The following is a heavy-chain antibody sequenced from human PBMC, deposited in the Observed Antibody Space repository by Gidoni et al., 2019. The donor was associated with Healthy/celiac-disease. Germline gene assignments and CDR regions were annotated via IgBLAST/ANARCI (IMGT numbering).Heavy chain of an antibody. CDR2: IYYSGSN. CDR1: GVSISSYY. J-gene: IGHJ4*02. D-gene: IGHD3-16*01. Sequence: QVQLQESGPGLVKPSETLSLTCTVPGVSISSYYLSWTRQPPGKGLEWIGDIYYSGSNNYNPSLKLRVNISVDTSKNQFSLKLSSVTAADTAVYYCARGDVTTFDYWGQGTLVTVSS. CDR3: ARGDVTTFDY. V-gene: IGHV4-59*08.